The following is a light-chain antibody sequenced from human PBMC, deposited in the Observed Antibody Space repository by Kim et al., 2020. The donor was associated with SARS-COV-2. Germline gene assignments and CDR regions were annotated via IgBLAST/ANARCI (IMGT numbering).Light chain of an antibody. CDR3: AAWDDSLSGVL. V-gene: IGLV1-47*01. J-gene: IGLJ2*01. CDR1: RSNIGSNY. CDR2: RNN. Sequence: GPRVTISSSRSRSNIGSNYQYWSQQLPATAPKLLIYRNNQRPSGVPDRISGSQSGTSASLAISGLRSEDEADYYCAAWDDSLSGVLFGGGTQLTVL.